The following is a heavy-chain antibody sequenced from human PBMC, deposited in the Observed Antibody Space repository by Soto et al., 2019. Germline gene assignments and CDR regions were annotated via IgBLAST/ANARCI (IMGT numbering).Heavy chain of an antibody. CDR2: IYHSGST. D-gene: IGHD3-10*01. V-gene: IGHV4-30-2*01. CDR3: ARNGERGSSYYFDY. Sequence: PSETLSLTCAVSCGSISSGGYSWSWIRQPPGKGLEWIGYIYHSGSTYYNPSLKSRVTISVDRSKNQFSLKLSSVTAADTAVYYCARNGERGSSYYFDYWGQGTLVTVSS. J-gene: IGHJ4*02. CDR1: CGSISSGGYS.